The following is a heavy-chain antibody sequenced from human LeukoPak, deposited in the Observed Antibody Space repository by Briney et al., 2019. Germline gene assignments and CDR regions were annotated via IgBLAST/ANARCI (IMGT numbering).Heavy chain of an antibody. CDR3: ARGGDGYNWKFDY. V-gene: IGHV3-30*02. CDR2: IRYDGSNK. Sequence: TGGSLRLSCAASGFTFSSYGMHWVRQAPGKGLEWVAFIRYDGSNKYYADSVKGRFTISRDNSKNTLYLQMNSLRAEDTAVYYCARGGDGYNWKFDYWGQGTLVTVSS. CDR1: GFTFSSYG. D-gene: IGHD5-24*01. J-gene: IGHJ4*02.